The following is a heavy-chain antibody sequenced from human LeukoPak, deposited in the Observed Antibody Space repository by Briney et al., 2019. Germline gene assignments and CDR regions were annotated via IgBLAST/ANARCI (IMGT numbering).Heavy chain of an antibody. V-gene: IGHV1-69*13. CDR2: IIPIFGTA. CDR1: GGTFSSYA. J-gene: IGHJ4*02. D-gene: IGHD4-23*01. CDR3: ARHNSVAPPGDY. Sequence: ASVKVSCKASGGTFSSYAISWVRQAPGQGLEWMGGIIPIFGTANYAQKFQGRVTITADESTSTAYLQWSSLKASDTAMYYCARHNSVAPPGDYWGQGTLVTVSS.